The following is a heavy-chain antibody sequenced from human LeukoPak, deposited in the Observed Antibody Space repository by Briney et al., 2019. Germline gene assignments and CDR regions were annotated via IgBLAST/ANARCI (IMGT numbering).Heavy chain of an antibody. CDR2: IRYDGSNK. V-gene: IGHV3-30*02. J-gene: IGHJ5*02. D-gene: IGHD2-2*01. Sequence: GGSLRLSCAASGFTFSSYGVHWVRQAPGKGLEWVAFIRYDGSNKYYADSVKGRFTISRDNSKNTLYLQMNSLRAEDTAVYYCANPFPGIVPNWFDPWGQGTLVTVSS. CDR1: GFTFSSYG. CDR3: ANPFPGIVPNWFDP.